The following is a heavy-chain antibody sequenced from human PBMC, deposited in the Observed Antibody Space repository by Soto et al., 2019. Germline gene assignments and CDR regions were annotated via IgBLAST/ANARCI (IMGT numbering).Heavy chain of an antibody. Sequence: EVQLVESGGGLVQPGGSLRLSCAASGFTFSSYWMSWVRQAPGKGLEWVASIKHDGSEKNYVDSVKGRFTISRDNAKNSLSLQMNSLRAEDTAVHYCARGYSDYVPLAAPFDYWGQGTLVTVSS. V-gene: IGHV3-7*04. J-gene: IGHJ4*02. CDR2: IKHDGSEK. CDR1: GFTFSSYW. CDR3: ARGYSDYVPLAAPFDY. D-gene: IGHD5-12*01.